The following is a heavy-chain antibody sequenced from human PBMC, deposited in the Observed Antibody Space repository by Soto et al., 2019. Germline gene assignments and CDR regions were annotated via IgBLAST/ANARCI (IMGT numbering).Heavy chain of an antibody. V-gene: IGHV4-4*02. J-gene: IGHJ4*02. Sequence: SETLSLTCAVSGASFTSNDWWTWVRQPPGRGLEWIGEIYRTGSTNYNPSLKSRVTISLDKSENQFSLKVTSLTAADTAVYYCASRDPGTSVDYWGQGTLVTVPQ. D-gene: IGHD1-7*01. CDR2: IYRTGST. CDR1: GASFTSNDW. CDR3: ASRDPGTSVDY.